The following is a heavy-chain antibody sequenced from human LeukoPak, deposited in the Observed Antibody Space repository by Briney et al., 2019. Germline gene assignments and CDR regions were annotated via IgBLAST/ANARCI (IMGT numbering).Heavy chain of an antibody. D-gene: IGHD1-1*01. CDR2: IYYSGSI. J-gene: IGHJ4*02. CDR1: GGSISSYY. V-gene: IGHV4-59*01. Sequence: SETLSLTCTVSGGSISSYYWSRIRQPPGKGLEWIGYIYYSGSINYNPSLKSRATISADTSKNQFSLKLSSVTAADTAVYCCARSGWNDVPDYWGQGTLVTVSS. CDR3: ARSGWNDVPDY.